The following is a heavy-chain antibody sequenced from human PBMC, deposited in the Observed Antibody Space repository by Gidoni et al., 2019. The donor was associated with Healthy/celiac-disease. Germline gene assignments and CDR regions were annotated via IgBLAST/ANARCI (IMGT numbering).Heavy chain of an antibody. CDR2: IWYDGSNK. D-gene: IGHD2-15*01. CDR1: GFTFSSYG. J-gene: IGHJ4*02. V-gene: IGHV3-33*01. CDR3: AREEYCSGGSCYPVH. Sequence: PGRSLRLSCAASGFTFSSYGMHWVRQAPGKGLEWVAVIWYDGSNKYYADSVKVRFTISRDNSQNTLYLQMNSLRAEDTAVYYCAREEYCSGGSCYPVHWGQGTLVTVSS.